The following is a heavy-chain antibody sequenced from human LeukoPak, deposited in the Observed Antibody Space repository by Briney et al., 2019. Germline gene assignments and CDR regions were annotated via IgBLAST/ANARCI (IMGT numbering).Heavy chain of an antibody. CDR2: INHSGST. Sequence: SETLSLTCTVSSGSISTSNYYWRWVRQPPGTGLEWIGEINHSGSTNYSPSLKSRVTISVDTSKNQFSLKLSSVTAADTAVYYCARGMRYSSSGDYWGQGTLVTVSS. CDR1: SGSISTSNYY. J-gene: IGHJ4*02. D-gene: IGHD6-6*01. CDR3: ARGMRYSSSGDY. V-gene: IGHV4-39*07.